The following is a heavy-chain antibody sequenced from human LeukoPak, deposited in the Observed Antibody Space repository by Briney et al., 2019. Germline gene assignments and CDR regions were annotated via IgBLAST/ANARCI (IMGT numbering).Heavy chain of an antibody. CDR2: KRYDGSNK. CDR1: GFTFSSYG. D-gene: IGHD6-13*01. V-gene: IGHV3-30*02. Sequence: GRSLRLSCAASGFTFSSYGMHWVRQAPGKGLEWVAFKRYDGSNKYYADSVKGRFTISRDNSKNTLYLQMNSLRAEDTAVYYCAKALGGSSWYARPPVDYWGQGTLVTVSS. J-gene: IGHJ4*02. CDR3: AKALGGSSWYARPPVDY.